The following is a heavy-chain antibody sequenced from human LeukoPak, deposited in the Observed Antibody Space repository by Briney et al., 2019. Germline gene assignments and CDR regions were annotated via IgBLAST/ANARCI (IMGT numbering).Heavy chain of an antibody. CDR2: FSGSGGST. D-gene: IGHD3-22*01. CDR1: GFTFSSYA. CDR3: TTEDQYSSGYPI. V-gene: IGHV3-23*01. J-gene: IGHJ4*02. Sequence: GGSLRLSCAASGFTFSSYAMSWVRQAPGKGLEWGSTFSGSGGSTHYADSVKGRFTISRDNSKNTLYLQMNSLRAEDTAVYYCTTEDQYSSGYPIWGQGTLVTVSS.